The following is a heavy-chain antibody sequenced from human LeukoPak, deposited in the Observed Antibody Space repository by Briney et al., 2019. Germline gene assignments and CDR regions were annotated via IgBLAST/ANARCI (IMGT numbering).Heavy chain of an antibody. V-gene: IGHV3-30*04. CDR3: ARSGYYSSFDY. CDR2: ISYDGSNK. Sequence: PGGSPRLSCAASGFTFSNYAMHWVRQAPCKGLEWVAIISYDGSNKYYADSVKGRFTISRDNSKKTLYLQMNSLRAEDTAVYYCARSGYYSSFDYWGQGTLVTVSS. CDR1: GFTFSNYA. D-gene: IGHD3-3*01. J-gene: IGHJ4*02.